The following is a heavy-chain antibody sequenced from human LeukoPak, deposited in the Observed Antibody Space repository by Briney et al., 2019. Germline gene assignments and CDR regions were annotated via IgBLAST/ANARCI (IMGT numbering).Heavy chain of an antibody. J-gene: IGHJ4*02. V-gene: IGHV3-23*01. Sequence: GGSLRLSCAASGFTFSSYAMSWVRQAPGKGLECISGFSGSGGSTYYADSVKGRFTISRDNSKNTLYLQMNSLRAEDTAVYYCAKPGRPHSSSWEFDYWGQGTLVTVSS. CDR3: AKPGRPHSSSWEFDY. D-gene: IGHD6-13*01. CDR1: GFTFSSYA. CDR2: FSGSGGST.